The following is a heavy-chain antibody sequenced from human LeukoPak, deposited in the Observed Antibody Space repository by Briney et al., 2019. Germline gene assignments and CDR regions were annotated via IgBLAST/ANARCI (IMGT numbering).Heavy chain of an antibody. D-gene: IGHD5-24*01. CDR1: GFTFSSYW. V-gene: IGHV3-21*06. J-gene: IGHJ6*02. Sequence: GGSLRLSCAASGFTFSSYWMSWVRQAPGKGLEWVSYISESSSHTYNADSVKGRFTISRDNAKNSLYLQMNSLRVEDTGIYYCARDRAVKARIGGMDVWGQGTTVIVSS. CDR2: ISESSSHT. CDR3: ARDRAVKARIGGMDV.